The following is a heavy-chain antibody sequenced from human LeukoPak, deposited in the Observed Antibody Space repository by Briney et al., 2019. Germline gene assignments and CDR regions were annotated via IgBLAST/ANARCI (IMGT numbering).Heavy chain of an antibody. J-gene: IGHJ6*02. D-gene: IGHD6-25*01. Sequence: SQTLSLTCTVSGGSISSGGYYWSWIRQHPGKGLEWIGYIYYSGSTYYNPSLKSRVTISVDTSKNQFSLKLSSVTAADTAVYYCARVGAATLPHDYGMDVWGQGTTVTVSS. CDR2: IYYSGST. V-gene: IGHV4-31*03. CDR3: ARVGAATLPHDYGMDV. CDR1: GGSISSGGYY.